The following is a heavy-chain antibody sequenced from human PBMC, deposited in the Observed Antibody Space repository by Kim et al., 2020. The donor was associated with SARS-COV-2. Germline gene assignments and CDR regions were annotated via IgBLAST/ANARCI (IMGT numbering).Heavy chain of an antibody. CDR2: ISSSSSYI. CDR1: GFTFSSYS. V-gene: IGHV3-21*01. CDR3: AGDIYYGSGSYYFFDY. D-gene: IGHD3-10*01. Sequence: GGSLRLSCAASGFTFSSYSMNWVRQAPGKGLEWVSSISSSSSYIYYADSVKGRFTISRDNAKNSLYLQMNILRAEDTAVYYCAGDIYYGSGSYYFFDYWGPGNLVTVSS. J-gene: IGHJ4*02.